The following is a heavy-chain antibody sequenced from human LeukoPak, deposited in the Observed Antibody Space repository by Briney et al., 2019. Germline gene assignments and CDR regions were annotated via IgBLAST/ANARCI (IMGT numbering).Heavy chain of an antibody. CDR1: GGSFSGYY. CDR3: ARGRYIPV. D-gene: IGHD3-16*02. CDR2: INHSGST. V-gene: IGHV4-34*01. J-gene: IGHJ6*04. Sequence: SETLSLTRAVYGGSFSGYYWSWIRQPPGKGLEWIGEINHSGSTNYNPSLKSRVTISVDTSKNQFSLKLSSVTAADTAVYYCARGRYIPVWGKGTTVTVSS.